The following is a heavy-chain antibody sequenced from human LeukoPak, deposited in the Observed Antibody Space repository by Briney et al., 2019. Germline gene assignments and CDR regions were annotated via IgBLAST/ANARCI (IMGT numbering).Heavy chain of an antibody. D-gene: IGHD6-19*01. CDR2: INPSGGST. CDR3: ARDQRGPSGWYGAYFDY. CDR1: GYTFTGYY. J-gene: IGHJ4*02. Sequence: GASVKVSCKASGYTFTGYYMHWVRQAPGQGLEWMGIINPSGGSTSYAQKFQGRVTMTRDTSTSTVYMELSSLRSEDTAVYYCARDQRGPSGWYGAYFDYWGQGTLVTVSS. V-gene: IGHV1-46*01.